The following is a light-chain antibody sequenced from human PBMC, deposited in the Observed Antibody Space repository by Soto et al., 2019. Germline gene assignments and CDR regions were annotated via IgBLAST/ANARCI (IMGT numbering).Light chain of an antibody. V-gene: IGLV2-14*01. CDR1: SSDVGGYNY. Sequence: QSALTQPASVSGSPGQSITISCTGTSSDVGGYNYVSWSQQHPGKAPKLIIYEVSNRPSGVSNRFSGSKSGSTAFLTVSGVQAEDEADYYCSSYAERNSVLFGGGTKLTVL. CDR3: SSYAERNSVL. J-gene: IGLJ3*02. CDR2: EVS.